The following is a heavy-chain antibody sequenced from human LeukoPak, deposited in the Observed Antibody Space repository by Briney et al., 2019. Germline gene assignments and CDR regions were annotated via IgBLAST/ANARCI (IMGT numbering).Heavy chain of an antibody. Sequence: GGSLRLSCAASGFTFSSYAMSLVRQAPGKGLEWVSAISGSGGSTYYADSVKGRFTISRDNSKNTLYLQMNSLRAEDTAVYYCAKKGRPDILTGYGDYWGQGTLVTVSS. CDR3: AKKGRPDILTGYGDY. D-gene: IGHD3-9*01. J-gene: IGHJ4*02. CDR2: ISGSGGST. V-gene: IGHV3-23*01. CDR1: GFTFSSYA.